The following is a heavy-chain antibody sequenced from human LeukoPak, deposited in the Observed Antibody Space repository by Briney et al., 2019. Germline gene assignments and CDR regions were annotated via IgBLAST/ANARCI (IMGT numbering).Heavy chain of an antibody. CDR2: ISPYNGNT. CDR1: GYTFTTYG. CDR3: ARDRAVVVAAIDY. J-gene: IGHJ4*02. D-gene: IGHD2-15*01. Sequence: GASVKVSCKASGYTFTTYGISWVRQAPGQGLEWMGWISPYNGNTNCAQKLQGRVTMTTDTSTSTAYMELRSLRSDDTAVYYCARDRAVVVAAIDYWGQGTLVTVSS. V-gene: IGHV1-18*01.